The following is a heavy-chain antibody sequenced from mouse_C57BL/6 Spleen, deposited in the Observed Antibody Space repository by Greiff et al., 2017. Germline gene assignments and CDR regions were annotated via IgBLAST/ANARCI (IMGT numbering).Heavy chain of an antibody. Sequence: EVKLQESGPGLVKPSQSLSLTCSVTGYSITSGYYWNWIRQFPGNKLEWMGYISYDGSNNYNPSLKNRISITRDTSKNQFFLKLNSVTTEDTATYYCARDPYYDYDEAYWGQGTLVTVSA. V-gene: IGHV3-6*01. D-gene: IGHD2-4*01. CDR1: GYSITSGYY. J-gene: IGHJ3*01. CDR2: ISYDGSN. CDR3: ARDPYYDYDEAY.